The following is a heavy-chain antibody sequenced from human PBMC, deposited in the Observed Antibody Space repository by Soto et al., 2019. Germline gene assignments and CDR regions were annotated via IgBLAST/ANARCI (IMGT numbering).Heavy chain of an antibody. CDR3: ARANYYDSSGYYNDAFDI. Sequence: SETLSLTCTVSGGSISSYYWSWIRQPPGKGLEWIGYIYYSGSTNYNPSLKSRVTISVDTSKNQFSLKLSSVTAADTAVYYCARANYYDSSGYYNDAFDIWGQGTMVTVS. V-gene: IGHV4-59*01. CDR2: IYYSGST. CDR1: GGSISSYY. D-gene: IGHD3-22*01. J-gene: IGHJ3*02.